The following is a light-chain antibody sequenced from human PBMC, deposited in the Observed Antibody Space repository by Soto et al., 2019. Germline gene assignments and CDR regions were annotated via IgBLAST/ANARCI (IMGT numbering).Light chain of an antibody. V-gene: IGKV3-15*01. CDR3: QQYNSCVT. Sequence: EIVLTQAPVTLSVSPGERATLSCRASQSISTTLVWYQQKPGQAPRLLIYGASTRATGVPARFSGSGSGTEFTLTISSLQSEDFAGYYCQQYNSCVTFGGGTKVEIK. J-gene: IGKJ4*01. CDR1: QSISTT. CDR2: GAS.